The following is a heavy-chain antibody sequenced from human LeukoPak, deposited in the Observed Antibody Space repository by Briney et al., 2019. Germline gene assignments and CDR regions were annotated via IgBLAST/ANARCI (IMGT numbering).Heavy chain of an antibody. CDR2: ISPTGSDR. CDR3: ARLRFLEWLSYVTNNWFDP. CDR1: GLTFTTSG. D-gene: IGHD3-3*01. V-gene: IGHV3-21*04. J-gene: IGHJ5*02. Sequence: GGSLRLSCTASGLTFTTSGISWVRQAPGKGLEWVASISPTGSDRYHADSIKGRFTISRDNANNFLYLQMNSLRAEDTAVYYCARLRFLEWLSYVTNNWFDPWGQGTMVTVAS.